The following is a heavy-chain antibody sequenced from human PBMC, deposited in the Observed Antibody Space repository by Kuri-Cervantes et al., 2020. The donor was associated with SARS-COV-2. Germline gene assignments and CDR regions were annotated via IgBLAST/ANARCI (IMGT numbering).Heavy chain of an antibody. D-gene: IGHD6-13*01. CDR2: IYYSGST. J-gene: IGHJ4*02. V-gene: IGHV4-59*08. Sequence: SETLSLTCTVSGGSISSYYWSWIRQPPGKGLEWIGYIYYSGSTNYNPSLKSRVTISVDTSKNQFSLKLSSVTAADTAVYYCARQSAAGHKYYSDYWGQGTLVTVSS. CDR3: ARQSAAGHKYYSDY. CDR1: GGSISSYY.